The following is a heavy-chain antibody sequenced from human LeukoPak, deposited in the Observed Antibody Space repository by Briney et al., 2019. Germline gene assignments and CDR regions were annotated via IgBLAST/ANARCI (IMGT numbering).Heavy chain of an antibody. CDR2: IYYSGST. Sequence: SETLSLTCTVSGGSISSGGYYWSWIRQHPGKGLEWIGYIYYSGSTYYNPSLKSRVTISVDTSRNQFSLKLSSVTAADTAVYYCASFRSGYGDYGNWFDPWGQGTLVTVSS. CDR3: ASFRSGYGDYGNWFDP. V-gene: IGHV4-31*03. CDR1: GGSISSGGYY. J-gene: IGHJ5*02. D-gene: IGHD4-17*01.